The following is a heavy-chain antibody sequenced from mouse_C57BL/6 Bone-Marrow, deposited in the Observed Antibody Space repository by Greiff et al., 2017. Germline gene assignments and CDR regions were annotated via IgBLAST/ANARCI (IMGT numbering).Heavy chain of an antibody. CDR2: IRNKANGYTT. CDR1: GFTFTDYY. V-gene: IGHV7-3*01. CDR3: AREDYDYHYYAMDY. Sequence: EVTLVESGGGLVQPGGSLSLSCAASGFTFTDYYMSWVRQPPGKALEWLGFIRNKANGYTTEYSASVKDRFTISRDNSQSILYLQVNALRAEDSATYYCAREDYDYHYYAMDYWGQGTSVTVSS. D-gene: IGHD2-4*01. J-gene: IGHJ4*01.